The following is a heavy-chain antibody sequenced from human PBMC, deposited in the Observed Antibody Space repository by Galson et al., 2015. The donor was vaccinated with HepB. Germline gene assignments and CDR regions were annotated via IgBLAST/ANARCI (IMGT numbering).Heavy chain of an antibody. J-gene: IGHJ3*02. D-gene: IGHD2-15*01. V-gene: IGHV1-69*04. CDR1: GGTFSSYA. CDR3: ASDSPRIRMDCSGGSCYSSDAFDI. Sequence: SVKVSCKASGGTFSSYAISWVRQAPGQGLEWMGRIIPILGIANYAQKFQGRVTITADESTSTAYMELSSLRSEDTAVYYCASDSPRIRMDCSGGSCYSSDAFDIWGQGTMVTVSS. CDR2: IIPILGIA.